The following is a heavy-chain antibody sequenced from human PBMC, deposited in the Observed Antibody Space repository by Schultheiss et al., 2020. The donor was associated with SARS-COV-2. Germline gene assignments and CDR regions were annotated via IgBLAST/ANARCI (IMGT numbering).Heavy chain of an antibody. J-gene: IGHJ3*02. V-gene: IGHV3-7*03. D-gene: IGHD6-13*01. CDR2: IKQDGSEK. CDR1: GGSFRIYS. Sequence: ETLSLTCAVYGGSFRIYSWSWIRQPPEKGLEWVASIKQDGSEKYYVDSVKGRFTISRDNAKNSLYLQMKTLRAEDTAVYYCARLGGSSWYDGRVFDIWGQGTMVTVSS. CDR3: ARLGGSSWYDGRVFDI.